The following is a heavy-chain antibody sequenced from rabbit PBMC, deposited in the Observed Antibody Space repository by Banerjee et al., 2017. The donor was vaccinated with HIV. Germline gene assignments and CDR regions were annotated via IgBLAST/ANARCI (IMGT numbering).Heavy chain of an antibody. D-gene: IGHD1-1*01. Sequence: QEQLVESGGGLVKPEGSLTLTCTASGFSFSSDYDMCWVRQAPGKGLEWIACIYTGDGNIYYASWAKGRFTISKTSSTTVTLQMTSLTAADTATYFCARGTRNSGWAFDPWGQGTLVTVS. CDR3: ARGTRNSGWAFDP. J-gene: IGHJ2*01. CDR2: IYTGDGNI. V-gene: IGHV1S45*01. CDR1: GFSFSSDYD.